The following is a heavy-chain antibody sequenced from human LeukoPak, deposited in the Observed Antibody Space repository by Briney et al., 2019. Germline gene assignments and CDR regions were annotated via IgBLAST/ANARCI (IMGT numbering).Heavy chain of an antibody. J-gene: IGHJ4*02. V-gene: IGHV3-30*18. CDR2: ISHEGSYQ. CDR1: GFSFGSYG. CDR3: AKDLWVSGDYSFDY. D-gene: IGHD4-17*01. Sequence: PGRSLRLSCAASGFSFGSYGIHWVRQAPGKGLEWVAVISHEGSYQNYADSVKGRFTISRDNSKNTLYLQMNSLRAEDTAVYYCAKDLWVSGDYSFDYWGQGTLVTVSS.